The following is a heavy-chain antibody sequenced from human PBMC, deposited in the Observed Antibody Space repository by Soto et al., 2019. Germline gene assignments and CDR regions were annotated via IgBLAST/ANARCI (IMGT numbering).Heavy chain of an antibody. CDR2: INPSGGST. Sequence: ASVKVSCKASGYTFTSYYMHWVRQAPGQGLEWMGIINPSGGSTSYAQKFQGRVTMTRDTSTSTVYMELSSLRSEDTAVYYCARAVDTAMGGYYYCGMDVWGQGTMVTVSS. D-gene: IGHD5-18*01. CDR1: GYTFTSYY. CDR3: ARAVDTAMGGYYYCGMDV. J-gene: IGHJ6*02. V-gene: IGHV1-46*01.